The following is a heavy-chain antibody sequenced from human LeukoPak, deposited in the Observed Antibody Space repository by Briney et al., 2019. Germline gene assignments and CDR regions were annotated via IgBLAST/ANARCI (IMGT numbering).Heavy chain of an antibody. CDR1: GFIFSNYA. J-gene: IGHJ4*02. V-gene: IGHV3-23*01. D-gene: IGHD6-19*01. CDR3: AKDLGYTSGWSDY. Sequence: GSLRLSGAASGFIFSNYAMSWVRQAPGKGLEWVSGISGSGGSTYYADSVKGRFTISRDNPKNTLYLQMNSLRAEDTAVYYCAKDLGYTSGWSDYWGQGTLVTVSS. CDR2: ISGSGGST.